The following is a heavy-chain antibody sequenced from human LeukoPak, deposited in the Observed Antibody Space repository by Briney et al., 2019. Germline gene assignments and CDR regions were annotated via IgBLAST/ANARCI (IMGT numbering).Heavy chain of an antibody. D-gene: IGHD3-10*01. CDR1: GFTFSSYS. CDR2: ISYDGSNK. V-gene: IGHV3-30*18. Sequence: PGRSLRLSCAASGFTFSSYSMNWVRQAPGKGLEWVAVISYDGSNKYYADSVKGRFTISRDNSKNTLYLQMNSLRAEDTAVYYCAKEFGELPPTPEYYYGMDVWGKGTTVTVSS. J-gene: IGHJ6*04. CDR3: AKEFGELPPTPEYYYGMDV.